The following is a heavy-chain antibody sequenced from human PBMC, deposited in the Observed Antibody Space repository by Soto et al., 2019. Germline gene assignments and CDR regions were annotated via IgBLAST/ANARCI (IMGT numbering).Heavy chain of an antibody. CDR3: ATQTISHTWGV. V-gene: IGHV4-4*02. Sequence: QEQPQESGPGLVKPSETLSLTCTVSGAPITTTKWWAWVRLPPGKALEWIGELSRGGNRNSNPSLEGRFIMSLDQSKNHFSLKLTSVTAADTAIYYCATQTISHTWGVWGRGTSVTVSS. J-gene: IGHJ6*02. CDR1: GAPITTTKW. D-gene: IGHD3-16*01. CDR2: LSRGGNR.